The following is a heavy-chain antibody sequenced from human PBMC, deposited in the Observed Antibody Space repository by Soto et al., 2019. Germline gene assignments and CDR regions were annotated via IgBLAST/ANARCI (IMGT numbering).Heavy chain of an antibody. J-gene: IGHJ6*03. CDR1: GLTFSSYA. Sequence: EVQLLESGGGLVQPGGSLRLSCAASGLTFSSYAMSWVRQAPGKGLEWVSAVSGSGGSTYYADSVKGRFTISRDNSKNTLYLQMNSLRAEETAVYYCSKWPYIVVAPGYYYIDGWGKGTTVTVSS. V-gene: IGHV3-23*01. CDR3: SKWPYIVVAPGYYYIDG. CDR2: VSGSGGST. D-gene: IGHD2-15*01.